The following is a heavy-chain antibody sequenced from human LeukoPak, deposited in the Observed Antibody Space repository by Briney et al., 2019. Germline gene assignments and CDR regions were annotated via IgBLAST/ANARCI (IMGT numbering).Heavy chain of an antibody. V-gene: IGHV1-18*01. J-gene: IGHJ5*02. CDR2: ISAYNANT. CDR1: GYTFTSYG. Sequence: ASVKVSCKASGYTFTSYGISWVRQAPGQGLEWMGWISAYNANTKYAQKVLGRVTMITDISTSTAYMELRSLRSDDTAVYYCARGGLVVVVAATPSTTPGLLHWLDPWGQGTLVSVSS. CDR3: ARGGLVVVVAATPSTTPGLLHWLDP. D-gene: IGHD2-15*01.